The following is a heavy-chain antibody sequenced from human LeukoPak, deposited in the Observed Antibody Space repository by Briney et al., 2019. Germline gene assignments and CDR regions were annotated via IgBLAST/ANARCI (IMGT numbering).Heavy chain of an antibody. D-gene: IGHD1-26*01. CDR2: ISYDGSNK. CDR1: GFTFSSYG. V-gene: IGHV3-30*18. CDR3: AKDNEWELLRYFDY. J-gene: IGHJ4*02. Sequence: GGSPRLSCAASGFTFSSYGMHWVRQAPGKGLERGAVISYDGSNKYYADSVKGRVTISRDNSKTTLYLQMNSLRAEDTAVYYCAKDNEWELLRYFDYWGQGTLVTVSS.